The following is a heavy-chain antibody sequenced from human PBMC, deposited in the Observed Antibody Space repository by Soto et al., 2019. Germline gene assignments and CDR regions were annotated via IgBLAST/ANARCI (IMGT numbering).Heavy chain of an antibody. Sequence: GGSLRLSCAASGFTFSSYAMTWVRQAPGKGLEWVSTISRSGGSTYYADSVKGRFTISRDNSKNTLYLQINSLRAEDTAGYYCAKDLNGDNGLGGLHIWGRGTMVTVSS. CDR1: GFTFSSYA. CDR2: ISRSGGST. CDR3: AKDLNGDNGLGGLHI. D-gene: IGHD4-17*01. V-gene: IGHV3-23*01. J-gene: IGHJ3*02.